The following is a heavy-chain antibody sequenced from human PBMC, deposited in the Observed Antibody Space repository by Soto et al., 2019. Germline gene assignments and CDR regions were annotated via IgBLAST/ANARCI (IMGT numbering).Heavy chain of an antibody. D-gene: IGHD3-16*01. CDR1: GFTFRSYV. V-gene: IGHV3-30*19. CDR3: SRWGTTGGLAV. CDR2: TSYDGSDT. Sequence: QVQLVESGGGVVQPGTSLRVSCVGSGFTFRSYVIHWVRQAPGKGLEWVALTSYDGSDTYYDNSVRGRFTISRDNSRNTVDLQWDSLRLEDTALYYCSRWGTTGGLAVWGQGTLVSVSS. J-gene: IGHJ1*01.